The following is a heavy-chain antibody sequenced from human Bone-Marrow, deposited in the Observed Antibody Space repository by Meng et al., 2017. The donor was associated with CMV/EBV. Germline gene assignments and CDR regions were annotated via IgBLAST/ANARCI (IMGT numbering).Heavy chain of an antibody. CDR3: ARGLRAVAGLYFDY. V-gene: IGHV4-34*01. J-gene: IGHJ4*02. CDR1: GGGYSGYY. CDR2: VNDSRST. Sequence: VYGGGYSGYYWSGIRQPPRKGLEWIGEVNDSRSTNYNPSLKSRVTISVDTSKNQFSLKLSSVTAADMAVYYCARGLRAVAGLYFDYWGQGTLVTVSS. D-gene: IGHD6-19*01.